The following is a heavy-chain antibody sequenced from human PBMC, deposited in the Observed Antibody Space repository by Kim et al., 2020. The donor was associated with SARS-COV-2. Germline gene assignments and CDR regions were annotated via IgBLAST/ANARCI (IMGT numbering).Heavy chain of an antibody. V-gene: IGHV3-23*01. D-gene: IGHD5-18*01. J-gene: IGHJ4*02. Sequence: VKGRFTISRDNSKNTLYLQMNSLRAEDTAVYYCAKVVDTAMGPVTGIDYWGQGTLVTVSS. CDR3: AKVVDTAMGPVTGIDY.